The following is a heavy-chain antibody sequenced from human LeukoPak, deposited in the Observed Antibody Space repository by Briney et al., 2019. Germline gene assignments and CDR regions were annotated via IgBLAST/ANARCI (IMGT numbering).Heavy chain of an antibody. CDR2: IKQDGGEK. CDR3: ARDGTAAGLYFDL. D-gene: IGHD6-13*01. J-gene: IGHJ4*01. Sequence: GGSLRLPCAVSGFTFSSYWMNWVRQAPGKGLEWVASIKQDGGEKSYVDSVKGRFTISRDNAKNSLYLQMSSLRAEDTAVYYCARDGTAAGLYFDLWGQGTLVTVSS. V-gene: IGHV3-7*01. CDR1: GFTFSSYW.